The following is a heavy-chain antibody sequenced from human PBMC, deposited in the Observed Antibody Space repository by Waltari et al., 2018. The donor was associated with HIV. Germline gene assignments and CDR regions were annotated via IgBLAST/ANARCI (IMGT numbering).Heavy chain of an antibody. J-gene: IGHJ5*02. CDR2: IYYSGST. V-gene: IGHV4-39*01. D-gene: IGHD3-22*01. Sequence: QLQLQESGPGLVKPSETLSLTCTVSGGSISSSSYYWGWIRQPPGKGLGGVGSIYYSGSTTSNPSLKGRVTISVDTSKNQFSLKLSSVTAADTAVYYCARQRAYYYDRSGPKGGWFDPWGQGTLVTVSS. CDR1: GGSISSSSYY. CDR3: ARQRAYYYDRSGPKGGWFDP.